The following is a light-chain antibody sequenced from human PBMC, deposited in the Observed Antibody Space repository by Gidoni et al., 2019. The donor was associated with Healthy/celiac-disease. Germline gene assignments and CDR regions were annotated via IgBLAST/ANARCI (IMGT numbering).Light chain of an antibody. CDR1: QSVSSY. CDR3: QQRSNWPLT. J-gene: IGKJ4*01. CDR2: DAS. Sequence: EIVLTQSPATLSLYPGERATLSCRASQSVSSYLAWYQQKPGQAPRLLIYDASTRATGIPARFIGSGSGTDFTLTISSLEPEAFAVYYFQQRSNWPLTFGGGTKVEIK. V-gene: IGKV3-11*01.